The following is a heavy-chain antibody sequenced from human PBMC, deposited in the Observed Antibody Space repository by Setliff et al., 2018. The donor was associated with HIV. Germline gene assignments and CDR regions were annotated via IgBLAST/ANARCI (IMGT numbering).Heavy chain of an antibody. D-gene: IGHD3-9*01. CDR1: GGSISSSDYY. CDR3: ARGSDWHPD. V-gene: IGHV4-39*07. Sequence: PSETLSLTCTVSGGSISSSDYYWGWIRQPPGKGLEWIGSSYYDNNVDHNPSLKGRISISLDTSKNQFSLRLSSATAADTAVYYCARGSDWHPDWGQGTLVTVSS. CDR2: SYYDNNV. J-gene: IGHJ4*02.